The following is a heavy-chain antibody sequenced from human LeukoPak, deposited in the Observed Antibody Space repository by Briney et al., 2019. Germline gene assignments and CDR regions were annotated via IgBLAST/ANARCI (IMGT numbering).Heavy chain of an antibody. J-gene: IGHJ4*02. CDR3: ARGGTRFGGFYFDY. D-gene: IGHD3-10*01. Sequence: PSQTLSLTCTVSGDSMRTSDHYWAWIRQHTGKGPETIGFINHRGTTNHNPSLKNRVAISVDASKNQFSLRLSSMTAADTAVYFCARGGTRFGGFYFDYWGQGILATVSS. CDR2: INHRGTT. V-gene: IGHV4-31*03. CDR1: GDSMRTSDHY.